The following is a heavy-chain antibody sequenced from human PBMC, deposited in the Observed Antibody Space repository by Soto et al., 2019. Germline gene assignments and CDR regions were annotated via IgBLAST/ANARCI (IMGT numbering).Heavy chain of an antibody. D-gene: IGHD3-22*01. CDR2: INHSGST. CDR3: ARGQAKRITMILRYYYGMDV. V-gene: IGHV4-34*01. CDR1: GGSFSGYY. Sequence: QVQLQQWGAGLLKPSETLSLTCAVYGGSFSGYYWSWIRQPPGKGLEWIGEINHSGSTNYNPSLKSRVTISVDTSKNQFSLKLSSVTAADTAVYYCARGQAKRITMILRYYYGMDVWGQGTTVTVSS. J-gene: IGHJ6*02.